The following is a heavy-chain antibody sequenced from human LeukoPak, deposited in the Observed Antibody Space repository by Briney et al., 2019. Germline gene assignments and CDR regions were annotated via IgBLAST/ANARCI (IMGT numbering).Heavy chain of an antibody. V-gene: IGHV3-7*01. CDR2: IKLDGSEK. CDR3: ARDLLGWELHYFDY. CDR1: GFRFSSYW. D-gene: IGHD1-26*01. J-gene: IGHJ4*02. Sequence: GGSLRLSCVTSGFRFSSYWMTWVRQAPGKGLEWVANIKLDGSEKYYGDAVKGRFTISRDNAKNSLYLQMNSLRAEDTAVYYCARDLLGWELHYFDYWGQGTLVTVSS.